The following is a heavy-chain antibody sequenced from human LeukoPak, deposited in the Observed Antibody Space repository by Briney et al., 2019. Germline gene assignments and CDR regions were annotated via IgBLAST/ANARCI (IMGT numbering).Heavy chain of an antibody. J-gene: IGHJ4*02. V-gene: IGHV3-23*01. CDR2: ISGNSGRT. Sequence: GGSLGLSCAASGFTFSSYAMSWVRQAPGKGLEWVSSISGNSGRTYYADSVKGRFSISRDNSNNTLYLQMNSLRAEDAAVYYCAKSTSSWERVDYWGQGTLVTVSS. CDR1: GFTFSSYA. D-gene: IGHD6-13*01. CDR3: AKSTSSWERVDY.